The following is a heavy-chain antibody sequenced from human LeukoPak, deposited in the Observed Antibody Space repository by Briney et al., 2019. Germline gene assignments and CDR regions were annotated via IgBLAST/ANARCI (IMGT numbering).Heavy chain of an antibody. J-gene: IGHJ6*03. D-gene: IGHD6-13*01. CDR3: ARTAAADPNYYYYYYMDV. V-gene: IGHV3-20*04. CDR1: GFTFDDYG. CDR2: INWNGGST. Sequence: GGSLRLSCAASGFTFDDYGMSWVRQAPGKGLEWFSGINWNGGSTGYADSVKGRFTISRDNAKNYLYLQMNSLRAEDTALYYCARTAAADPNYYYYYYMDVWGKGTTVTVSS.